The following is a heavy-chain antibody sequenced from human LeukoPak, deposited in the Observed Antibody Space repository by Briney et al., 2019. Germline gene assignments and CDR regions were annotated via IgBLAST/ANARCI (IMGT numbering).Heavy chain of an antibody. Sequence: ASVKVSCKVSGYTLAELSMHWVRQAPGKGLEWMGGFDPEDGETIYAQKFQGRVTMTEDTSTDTAYMELSSLRSEDTAVYYCATATLHSNSPYYYYYMDVWGKGTTVTVSS. J-gene: IGHJ6*03. CDR3: ATATLHSNSPYYYYYMDV. CDR1: GYTLAELS. CDR2: FDPEDGET. V-gene: IGHV1-24*01. D-gene: IGHD4-11*01.